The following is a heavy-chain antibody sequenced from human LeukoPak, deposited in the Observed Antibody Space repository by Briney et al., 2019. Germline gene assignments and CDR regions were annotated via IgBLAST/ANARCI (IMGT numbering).Heavy chain of an antibody. D-gene: IGHD6-19*01. J-gene: IGHJ6*02. CDR2: IWYDGCNI. V-gene: IGHV3-30*02. CDR1: GFTFSSYG. CDR3: AKEEGIAVAGTFYYGMDV. Sequence: GGSLRLSCAASGFTFSSYGMHWVRQAPGKGLEWVAVIWYDGCNIYHADSVKGRFTISRDNSKNTLYLQMNSLRAEDTAVYYCAKEEGIAVAGTFYYGMDVWGQGTTVTVSS.